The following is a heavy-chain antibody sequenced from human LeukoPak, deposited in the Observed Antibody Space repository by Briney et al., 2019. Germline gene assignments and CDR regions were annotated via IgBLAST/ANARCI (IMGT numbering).Heavy chain of an antibody. CDR1: RDSVSSNIGA. Sequence: SQTLSLTSAISRDSVSSNIGAWNWIRQSASGGPGWQGRTFHMSKWYNEYAESVKSGISINPDTSKNQFSLQLNSVTPEDTAVYYCARGLITCYGLDVWGQGTTVTVSS. CDR2: TFHMSKWYN. D-gene: IGHD1-20*01. V-gene: IGHV6-1*01. CDR3: ARGLITCYGLDV. J-gene: IGHJ6*02.